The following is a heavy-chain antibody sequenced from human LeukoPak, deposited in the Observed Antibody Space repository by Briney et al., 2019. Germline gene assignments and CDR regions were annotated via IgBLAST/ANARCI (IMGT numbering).Heavy chain of an antibody. CDR1: GFTFSTYD. Sequence: GGSLRLSCAAPGFTFSTYDMHWVRQGAGKGLEWVSAVGTAGDTYYSDSVKGRFTISRDNSKNTLDLQMNSLRAEDTAGYYCGGVFSARREFDHWGQGTVVSVFS. V-gene: IGHV3-13*01. D-gene: IGHD3-10*01. J-gene: IGHJ4*02. CDR2: VGTAGDT. CDR3: GGVFSARREFDH.